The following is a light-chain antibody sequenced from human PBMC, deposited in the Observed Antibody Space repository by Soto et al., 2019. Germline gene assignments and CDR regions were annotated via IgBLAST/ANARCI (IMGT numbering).Light chain of an antibody. V-gene: IGKV1-39*01. Sequence: DIQMTQSPSFLSASAGDRVTIFCRASQTISNFLHWYQQKPGKAPKLLIYSASNLESGVPSRFGGSGSGTDFTLTISSLEPEDFATYYCQQSDRNPRTFGLGTRVEIK. CDR1: QTISNF. J-gene: IGKJ1*01. CDR3: QQSDRNPRT. CDR2: SAS.